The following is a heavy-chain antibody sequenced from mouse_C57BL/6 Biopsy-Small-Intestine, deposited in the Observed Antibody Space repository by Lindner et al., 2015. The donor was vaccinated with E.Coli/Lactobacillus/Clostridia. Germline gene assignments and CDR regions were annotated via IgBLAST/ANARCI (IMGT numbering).Heavy chain of an antibody. CDR2: INAGNGNT. CDR1: GYTFTSYA. V-gene: IGHV1-84*02. CDR3: ARVELLWESWGWFQH. D-gene: IGHD1-1*02. Sequence: SVKVSCKASGYTFTSYAMHWVRQAPGQRLEWMGWINAGNGNTKYSQKFQGRVTITRDTSASTAYMELSSLRSEDTAVYYCARVELLWESWGWFQHWGQGTPVTVSS. J-gene: IGHJ2*01.